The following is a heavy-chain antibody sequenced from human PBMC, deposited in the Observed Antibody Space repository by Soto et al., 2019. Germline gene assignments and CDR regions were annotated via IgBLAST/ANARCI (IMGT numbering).Heavy chain of an antibody. CDR2: INPHSGGT. Sequence: QVQLVQSGTEVKDPGASVKVSCKASGYTFTDHYMHWVRQAPGQGLAWMGWINPHSGGTKSAQQFQGRVTMTRDTSISTAFMELRRLTFDDTAVYYCARGKEVPDYWNFDLWGRGMLVTVSS. D-gene: IGHD2-2*01. CDR3: ARGKEVPDYWNFDL. J-gene: IGHJ2*01. CDR1: GYTFTDHY. V-gene: IGHV1-2*02.